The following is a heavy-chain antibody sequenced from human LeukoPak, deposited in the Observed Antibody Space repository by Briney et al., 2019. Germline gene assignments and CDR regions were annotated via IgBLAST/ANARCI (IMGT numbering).Heavy chain of an antibody. CDR2: INPNSGGT. Sequence: GASVKVSCKASENTFIDYYMHWVRQAPGQGLEWMGRINPNSGGTNYAQKFQGRVTMTRDTSISTAYMELSRLRSDDTAVYYCAREPRIAARPLDYWGQGTLVTVSS. CDR1: ENTFIDYY. V-gene: IGHV1-2*06. J-gene: IGHJ4*02. D-gene: IGHD6-6*01. CDR3: AREPRIAARPLDY.